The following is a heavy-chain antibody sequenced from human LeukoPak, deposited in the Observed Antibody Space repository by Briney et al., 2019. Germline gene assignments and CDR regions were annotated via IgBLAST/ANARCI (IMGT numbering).Heavy chain of an antibody. V-gene: IGHV1-46*01. CDR2: INPSGGTT. CDR3: ARDPSVSGYSFGYFDY. D-gene: IGHD5-18*01. CDR1: GYIFTSYY. J-gene: IGHJ4*02. Sequence: GASVKVSCKASGYIFTSYYMHWVRQAPGQGLEWMGIINPSGGTTSYAQKFQGRVTMTRDTSTSTVYMELSSLRSEDTAVYYCARDPSVSGYSFGYFDYWGQGTLVTVSS.